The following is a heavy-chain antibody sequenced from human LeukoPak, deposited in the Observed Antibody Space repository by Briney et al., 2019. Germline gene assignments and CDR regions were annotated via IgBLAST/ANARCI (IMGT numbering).Heavy chain of an antibody. J-gene: IGHJ4*02. V-gene: IGHV3-30*02. CDR3: AKDLSGSYHFDY. CDR1: GFTFSSSG. CDR2: IRYDGSTK. D-gene: IGHD1-26*01. Sequence: GGSLRLSCAASGFTFSSSGMHWVRQAPGKGLEWVAFIRYDGSTKNYGDSVKGRFTISRDDPKNTLYLQMNSLRAEDTAVYYCAKDLSGSYHFDYWGQGTLVTVSS.